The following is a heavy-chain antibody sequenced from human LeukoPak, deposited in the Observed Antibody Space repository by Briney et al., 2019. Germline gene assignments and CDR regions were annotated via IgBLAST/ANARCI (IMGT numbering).Heavy chain of an antibody. J-gene: IGHJ4*02. V-gene: IGHV1-69*05. D-gene: IGHD3-22*01. CDR1: GGTFSSYA. CDR3: AREGGSPYYYDSSGYYGY. Sequence: SVKVSCKASGGTFSSYAISWVRQAPGQGLEWMGGIIPIFGTANYTQKFQGRVTITTDESTSTAYMELSSLRSEDTAVYYCAREGGSPYYYDSSGYYGYWGQGTLVTVSS. CDR2: IIPIFGTA.